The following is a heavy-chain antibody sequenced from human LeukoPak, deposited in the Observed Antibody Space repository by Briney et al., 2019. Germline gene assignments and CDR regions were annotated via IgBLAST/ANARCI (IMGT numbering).Heavy chain of an antibody. CDR2: ILYDGSKR. CDR3: AKDQGDSSGYFEGD. V-gene: IGHV3-30*18. D-gene: IGHD3-22*01. CDR1: GFTYSSYW. J-gene: IGHJ4*02. Sequence: GGSLRLSCAASGFTYSSYWMHWVRQAPGKGLVWVAVILYDGSKRFYADSVKDRFTTSRDNSKNTVYLQMNSLRADDTAVYYCAKDQGDSSGYFEGDWGQGTLVTVSS.